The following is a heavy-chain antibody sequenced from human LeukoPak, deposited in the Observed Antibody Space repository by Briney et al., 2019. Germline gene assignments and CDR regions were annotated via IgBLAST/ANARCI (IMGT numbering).Heavy chain of an antibody. V-gene: IGHV1-69*05. D-gene: IGHD3-22*01. J-gene: IGHJ4*02. CDR1: GGTFSSYA. CDR3: ATVPDSSGHFDY. CDR2: IIPIFGTA. Sequence: SLKVSCKASGGTFSSYAISWVRQAPGQGLEWMGRIIPIFGTANYAQKFQGRVTITTDESTSTAYMELSSLRSEDTAVYYCATVPDSSGHFDYWGQGTLVTVSS.